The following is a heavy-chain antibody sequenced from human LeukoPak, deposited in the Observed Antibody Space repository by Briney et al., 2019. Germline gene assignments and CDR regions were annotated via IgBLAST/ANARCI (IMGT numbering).Heavy chain of an antibody. CDR2: IYYSGST. V-gene: IGHV4-59*01. Sequence: SETLSLTCTVSGGSISSYYWSWIRQPPGKGLEWIGYIYYSGSTNYNPSLKSRVTISVDTSKNQFSLKLSSVTAADTAVYYCARDRGDFWSGYYILDYWGQGTVVTVSS. CDR1: GGSISSYY. CDR3: ARDRGDFWSGYYILDY. D-gene: IGHD3-3*01. J-gene: IGHJ4*02.